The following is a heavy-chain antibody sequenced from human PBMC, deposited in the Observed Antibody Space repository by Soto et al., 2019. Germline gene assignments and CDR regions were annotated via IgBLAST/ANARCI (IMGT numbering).Heavy chain of an antibody. D-gene: IGHD2-8*01. CDR3: ARDRCTTGRCYTHHFDV. Sequence: QVQLVQSGGEVTKPGASVKVSCKSSGYTFTSYGVSWVRQAPGQGLEWLGWISVYTGNAKQAQKLQVMVTLTTAAATGTASLELRNLRSNDTAVYYCARDRCTTGRCYTHHFDVWGQGTTVTVSS. CDR2: ISVYTGNA. V-gene: IGHV1-18*04. CDR1: GYTFTSYG. J-gene: IGHJ6*02.